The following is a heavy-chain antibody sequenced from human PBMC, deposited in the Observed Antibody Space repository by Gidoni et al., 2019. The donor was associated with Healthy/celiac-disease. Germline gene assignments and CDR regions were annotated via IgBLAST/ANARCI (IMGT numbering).Heavy chain of an antibody. Sequence: QVQLQRWGAGLLKPSETLSLTCAVYGGSFSGYYWSWIRQPPGKGLEWIGEINHSGSTNYNPSLKSRVTISVDTSKNQFSLKLSSVTAADTAVYYCARNLEGRSRSGWLRRAPAYWGQGTLGTVSS. V-gene: IGHV4-34*01. D-gene: IGHD5-12*01. CDR1: GGSFSGYY. CDR3: ARNLEGRSRSGWLRRAPAY. J-gene: IGHJ4*02. CDR2: INHSGST.